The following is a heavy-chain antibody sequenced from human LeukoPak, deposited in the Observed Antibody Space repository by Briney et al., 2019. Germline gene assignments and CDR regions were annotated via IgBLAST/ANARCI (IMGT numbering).Heavy chain of an antibody. J-gene: IGHJ5*02. D-gene: IGHD3-10*01. CDR2: IYYSGST. CDR1: GGSISSYY. CDR3: ARRYGSGSLGWFDP. Sequence: PSETLSLTCTVSGGSISSYYWSWIRQPPGKGLEWLGYIYYSGSTNYNPSLKSRVTISVDTSKNQFSLKLSSVTAADTAVYYCARRYGSGSLGWFDPWGQGTLVTVSS. V-gene: IGHV4-59*01.